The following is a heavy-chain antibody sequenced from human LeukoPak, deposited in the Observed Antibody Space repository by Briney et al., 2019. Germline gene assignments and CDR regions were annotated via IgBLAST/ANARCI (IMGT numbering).Heavy chain of an antibody. D-gene: IGHD2-15*01. V-gene: IGHV3-33*07. CDR2: IWYDGSNK. CDR3: VRELGGGLGDY. Sequence: GGSLRLSCAASGFTFSSYGMYWVRQAPGKGLEWVAVIWYDGSNKYYADSVKGRFTISRDNSKNTLYLQMNSLRAEDTAVYYCVRELGGGLGDYWGQGTLVTVSS. J-gene: IGHJ4*02. CDR1: GFTFSSYG.